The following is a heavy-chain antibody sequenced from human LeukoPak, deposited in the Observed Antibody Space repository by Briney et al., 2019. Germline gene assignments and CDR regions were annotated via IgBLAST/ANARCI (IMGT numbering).Heavy chain of an antibody. V-gene: IGHV1-46*01. CDR3: ARDVVGATWDWFDP. Sequence: GASVKVSCKASGYTFTSYYMHWVRQAPGQGLEWMGMINPSGGSTSCAQKFQGRVTMTRDMSTSTVYMELSSLRSEDTAVYYCARDVVGATWDWFDPWGQGTLVTVSS. CDR2: INPSGGST. D-gene: IGHD1-26*01. CDR1: GYTFTSYY. J-gene: IGHJ5*02.